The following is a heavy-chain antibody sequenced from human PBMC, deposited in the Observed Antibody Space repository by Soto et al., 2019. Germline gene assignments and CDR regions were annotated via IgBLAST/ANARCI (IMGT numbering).Heavy chain of an antibody. Sequence: QITLKESDPTLMKPTQTLTLTCTFSGFSLATSGVGVGWIRQSPGEALEWLAVIYWDDDKRYNPSLRARLAITKDTSRNHVVLTMTNMDPADTGTYDCAHRFGKYNFWNGCYFDFWGQGTLVTVSS. CDR3: AHRFGKYNFWNGCYFDF. D-gene: IGHD3-3*01. CDR2: IYWDDDK. J-gene: IGHJ4*02. CDR1: GFSLATSGVG. V-gene: IGHV2-5*02.